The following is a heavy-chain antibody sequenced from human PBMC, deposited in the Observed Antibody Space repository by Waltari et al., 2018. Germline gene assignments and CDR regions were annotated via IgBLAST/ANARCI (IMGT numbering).Heavy chain of an antibody. V-gene: IGHV4-39*01. CDR1: GASVNNSTYY. Sequence: QLQLQESGPGLVKPSGTLSLLCNVSGASVNNSTYYWAWIRQPPGKGLEWRVNIHYSGKTYYNPSLKSRVSISLDTSRNQFSLNVTSVTVADTAVYYCARRIRVDDCWGQGLLVTVSS. J-gene: IGHJ4*02. CDR3: ARRIRVDDC. CDR2: IHYSGKT. D-gene: IGHD3-3*01.